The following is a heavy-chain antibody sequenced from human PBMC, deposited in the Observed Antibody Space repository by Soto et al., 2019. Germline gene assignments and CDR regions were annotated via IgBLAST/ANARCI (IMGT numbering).Heavy chain of an antibody. D-gene: IGHD6-19*01. CDR3: AKAKVDGWYFYYYGMDV. J-gene: IGHJ6*02. Sequence: PGGSLRLSCAASGFTFSSYGMHWVRQAPGKGLEWVAVISYDGSNKYYADSVKDRFTISRDNSKNTLYLQMNSLRAEDTAVYYCAKAKVDGWYFYYYGMDVWGQGTTVTVSS. CDR1: GFTFSSYG. V-gene: IGHV3-30*18. CDR2: ISYDGSNK.